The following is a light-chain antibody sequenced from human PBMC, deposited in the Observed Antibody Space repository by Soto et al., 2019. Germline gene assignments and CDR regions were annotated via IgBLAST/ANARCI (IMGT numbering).Light chain of an antibody. J-gene: IGKJ1*01. CDR2: AAS. CDR1: QSVSSE. Sequence: EIVMTQSPATLSVSPGERATLSCRASQSVSSELAWYQQKPGQAPRLLMYAASTRATGIPARFSGSGSGTEFTLTISSLQSEDFAVYYCQQYNNWPPVTFGQGTKVEIK. CDR3: QQYNNWPPVT. V-gene: IGKV3-15*01.